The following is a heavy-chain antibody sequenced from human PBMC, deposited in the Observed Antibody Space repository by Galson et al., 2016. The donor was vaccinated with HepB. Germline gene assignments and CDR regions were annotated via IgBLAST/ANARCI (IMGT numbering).Heavy chain of an antibody. V-gene: IGHV4-31*03. CDR2: IYTNGVT. Sequence: LSLTCTVSGDSILSGTYYSSWIRLHPGKGLEWFVFIYTNGVTYYNPSLKSRLGMSVDTSKNQFSLTVLSVTAADTAVYYCARAFCSTADCYEVTWFDPWGQGTQLTVSS. CDR1: GDSILSGTYY. D-gene: IGHD2-21*02. J-gene: IGHJ5*02. CDR3: ARAFCSTADCYEVTWFDP.